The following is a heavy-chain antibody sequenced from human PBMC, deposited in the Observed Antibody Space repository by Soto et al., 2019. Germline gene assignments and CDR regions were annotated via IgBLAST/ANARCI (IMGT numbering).Heavy chain of an antibody. D-gene: IGHD3-3*01. CDR3: AMVVLRFKCFYA. V-gene: IGHV1-69*13. J-gene: IGHJ5*02. CDR1: GRTFNSYA. CDR2: IKPIFGTP. Sequence: SVKVSCKASGRTFNSYAISWVRQAPGQGLEWMGGIKPIFGTPNYAQKFQGRVTITADESTTTAYMELSSLGSEDTAVYYCAMVVLRFKCFYAWGQGTLVTVSS.